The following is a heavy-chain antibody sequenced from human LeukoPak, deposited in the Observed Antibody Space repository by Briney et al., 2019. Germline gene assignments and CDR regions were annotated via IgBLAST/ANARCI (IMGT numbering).Heavy chain of an antibody. Sequence: GESLKISCKGSGYSFTSYWIGWVRQMPGKGLEWMGIIYPGDSDTRYSPSFQGQVTISADKSISTAYLQWSSLKASDTAMYYCARRVRHPYSNRGYYCYMDVWGKGTTVTVSS. D-gene: IGHD4-11*01. CDR2: IYPGDSDT. CDR3: ARRVRHPYSNRGYYCYMDV. V-gene: IGHV5-51*01. J-gene: IGHJ6*03. CDR1: GYSFTSYW.